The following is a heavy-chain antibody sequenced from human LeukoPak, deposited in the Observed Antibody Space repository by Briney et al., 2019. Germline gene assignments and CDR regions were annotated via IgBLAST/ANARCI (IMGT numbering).Heavy chain of an antibody. V-gene: IGHV3-21*01. CDR2: IGHFTGDI. CDR1: GFTFRSSS. D-gene: IGHD1-1*01. J-gene: IGHJ4*01. CDR3: ARDPYTGSMFDY. Sequence: GGSLRLSCVTSGFTFRSSSMSWVRQAPGKGLEWVAFIGHFTGDIFYADSVKGRFNISRDDAKDSVYLQMNSLRVDDTAVYFCARDPYTGSMFDYWGHGTLVTVSS.